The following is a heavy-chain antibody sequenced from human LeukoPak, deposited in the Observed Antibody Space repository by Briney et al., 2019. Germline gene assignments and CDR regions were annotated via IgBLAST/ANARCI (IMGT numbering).Heavy chain of an antibody. J-gene: IGHJ4*02. CDR2: IIPIFGTT. V-gene: IGHV1-69*05. CDR1: GGTFSSHA. CDR3: ARGDSGYDYGFDN. Sequence: ASVKVSCTASGGTFSSHAISWVRQAPGQGLEWVGGIIPIFGTTNYAQKFQGRVTITTDESTSTGYMELRSLRSDDTAVYYCARGDSGYDYGFDNWGQGTLVTVSS. D-gene: IGHD5-12*01.